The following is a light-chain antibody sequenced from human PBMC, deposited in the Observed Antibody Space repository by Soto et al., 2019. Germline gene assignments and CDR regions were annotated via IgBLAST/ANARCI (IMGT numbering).Light chain of an antibody. Sequence: LTQPPSVSGAPGQRVTISCTGSNSNIGAGYDVHWYQQLPGTAPKLLIYGNSNRPSGVPDRFSGSKSGTSASLAITGLQAEDEADYYCQSYDSSLSGSWVFGGGTKLTVL. CDR2: GNS. J-gene: IGLJ3*02. CDR1: NSNIGAGYD. CDR3: QSYDSSLSGSWV. V-gene: IGLV1-40*01.